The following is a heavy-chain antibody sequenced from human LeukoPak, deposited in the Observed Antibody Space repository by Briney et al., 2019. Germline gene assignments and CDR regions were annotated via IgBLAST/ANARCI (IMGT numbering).Heavy chain of an antibody. V-gene: IGHV4-34*01. Sequence: SETLSLTCAVYGVSFTGNFWTWIRQPPGRGLEWIGEINQSGITNYSPSLKSRVTISVDTSKNQISLHLRSVTAADTAVYYCARDPDWFISGMDVWGKGTTVTVSP. CDR1: GVSFTGNF. D-gene: IGHD3-9*01. J-gene: IGHJ6*04. CDR3: ARDPDWFISGMDV. CDR2: INQSGIT.